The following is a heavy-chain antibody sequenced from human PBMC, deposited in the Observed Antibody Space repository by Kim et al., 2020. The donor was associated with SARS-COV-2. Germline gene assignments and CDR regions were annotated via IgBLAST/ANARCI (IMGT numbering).Heavy chain of an antibody. D-gene: IGHD3-9*01. CDR3: ARAHYDILTGYEYFDY. J-gene: IGHJ4*02. V-gene: IGHV4-39*07. Sequence: SLKSRVTISVDTSKNQFSLKLSSVTAADTAVYYCARAHYDILTGYEYFDYWGQGTLVTVSS.